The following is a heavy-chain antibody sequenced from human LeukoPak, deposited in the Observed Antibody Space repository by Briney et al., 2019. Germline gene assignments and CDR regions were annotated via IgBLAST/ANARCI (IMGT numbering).Heavy chain of an antibody. CDR1: GYTFTGYY. CDR3: ARADSVPAGDYHYWYMDV. CDR2: INPNSGGA. J-gene: IGHJ6*03. Sequence: ASVKVSCKASGYTFTGYYMHWVRQAPGQGLEWMGWINPNSGGANYAQKFQGRVTMTRDTSISTAYMELSRLRSDDTAVYYCARADSVPAGDYHYWYMDVWGKGTTVTVSS. V-gene: IGHV1-2*02. D-gene: IGHD2-2*01.